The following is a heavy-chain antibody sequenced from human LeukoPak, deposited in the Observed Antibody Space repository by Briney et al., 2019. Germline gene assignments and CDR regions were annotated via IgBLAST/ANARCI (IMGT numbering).Heavy chain of an antibody. D-gene: IGHD6-19*01. CDR1: GDSITHYY. CDR3: AGISVTGGDWFDP. J-gene: IGHJ5*02. V-gene: IGHV4-4*07. Sequence: PSETLSLTCTVSGDSITHYYWSWTRQPAGRGLEWIGRIYSSGSTNYNPSLKSRVTMSIDTSKNQFSLRLTSVTAADSAIYYCAGISVTGGDWFDPWGQGTLVTVSS. CDR2: IYSSGST.